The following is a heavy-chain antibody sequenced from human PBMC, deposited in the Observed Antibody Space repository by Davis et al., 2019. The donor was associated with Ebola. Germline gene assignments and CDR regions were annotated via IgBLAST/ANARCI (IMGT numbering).Heavy chain of an antibody. CDR1: EYTFTSYC. CDR3: ARYSGTHSDY. J-gene: IGHJ4*02. D-gene: IGHD1-26*01. V-gene: IGHV1-46*01. CDR2: INPSGSST. Sequence: AASVKVSCKASEYTFTSYCMHWVRQAPGQGLEWMGIINPSGSSTTYAQKFQGRVTMTRDTSTSTVYMELSSLRSEDTAVYYCARYSGTHSDYWGQGTLVTVSS.